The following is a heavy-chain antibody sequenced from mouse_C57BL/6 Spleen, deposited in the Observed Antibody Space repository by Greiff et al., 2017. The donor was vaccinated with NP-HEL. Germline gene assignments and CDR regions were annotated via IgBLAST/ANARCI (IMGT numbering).Heavy chain of an antibody. J-gene: IGHJ4*01. CDR3: ARLPLTPYAMDY. CDR2: IDPSDSYT. V-gene: IGHV1-50*01. CDR1: GYTFTSYW. Sequence: QVQLKQPGAELVKPGASVKLSCKASGYTFTSYWMQWVKRRPGQGLEWIGEIDPSDSYTNYNQKFKGKATLTVDTSSSTAYMQLSSLTSEDSAVYYCARLPLTPYAMDYWGQGTSVTVSS.